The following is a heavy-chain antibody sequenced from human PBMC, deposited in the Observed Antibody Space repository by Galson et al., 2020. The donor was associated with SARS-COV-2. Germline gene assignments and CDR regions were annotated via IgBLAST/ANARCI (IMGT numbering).Heavy chain of an antibody. Sequence: SGPTLVKPTQTLTLTCSFSGFSLSTSGMCVSWIRQPPGKALEWLARIDWDDDKYYNTSLRTRLTISKDTSKNQVVLTLTNMDPVDTATYYCARETSGYDKGHSYYGMDVWGQGTTVTVSS. J-gene: IGHJ6*02. CDR1: GFSLSTSGMC. CDR2: IDWDDDK. D-gene: IGHD5-12*01. CDR3: ARETSGYDKGHSYYGMDV. V-gene: IGHV2-70*11.